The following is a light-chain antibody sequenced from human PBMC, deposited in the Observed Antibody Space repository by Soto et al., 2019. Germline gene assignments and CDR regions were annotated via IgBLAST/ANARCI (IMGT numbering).Light chain of an antibody. CDR2: GAS. V-gene: IGKV3-15*01. CDR1: QSLSRN. CDR3: QQYNHWPMT. J-gene: IGKJ5*01. Sequence: EIVLTQSPGTLSLSPGERATLTCRASQSLSRNLAWYQQQPGQAPRLLISGASTRATGIPARFSGSGSGTEFILTISIVQSEDFAVYYCQQYNHWPMTFGQGTRLEIK.